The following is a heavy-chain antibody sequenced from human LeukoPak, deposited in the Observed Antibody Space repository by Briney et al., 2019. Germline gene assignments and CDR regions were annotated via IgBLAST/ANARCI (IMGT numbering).Heavy chain of an antibody. D-gene: IGHD6-6*01. Sequence: ASVKVSCKISGNTLTEISIHWGRQAPGKGLEWMGGFDPEDGETIYAQKIQGRVTMTEDTSTDTANMELSSLRSEDTAVYYCATVWRRRAARPYYFDYWGQGSLVTVSS. CDR2: FDPEDGET. CDR1: GNTLTEIS. V-gene: IGHV1-24*01. CDR3: ATVWRRRAARPYYFDY. J-gene: IGHJ4*02.